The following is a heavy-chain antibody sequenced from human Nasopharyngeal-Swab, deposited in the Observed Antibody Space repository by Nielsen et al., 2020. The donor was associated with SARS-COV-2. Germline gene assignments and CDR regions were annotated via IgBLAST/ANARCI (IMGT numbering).Heavy chain of an antibody. CDR3: ARGQLERPLYFDY. Sequence: GASLKISCEASGFTVSSNYMSWVRQAPGKGLEWVSVIYSGGSTKYADSVKGRFTISRHNSKNTLYLQMNSLRAEDTAVYYCARGQLERPLYFDYWGQGTLVTVSS. V-gene: IGHV3-53*04. CDR2: IYSGGST. D-gene: IGHD1-1*01. CDR1: GFTVSSNY. J-gene: IGHJ4*02.